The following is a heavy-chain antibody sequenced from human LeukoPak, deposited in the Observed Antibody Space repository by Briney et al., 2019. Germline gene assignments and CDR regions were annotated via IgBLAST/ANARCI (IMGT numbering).Heavy chain of an antibody. D-gene: IGHD6-19*01. CDR2: IIPILGIA. V-gene: IGHV1-69*04. Sequence: SVKVSCKASGGTFSSYAISWVRQAPGQGLEWMGRIIPILGIANYAQKFQGRVTITADKSTSTAYMELSSLRSEDTAVYYCAIQLTKIAVAIDYWGQGTLVTVSS. J-gene: IGHJ4*02. CDR1: GGTFSSYA. CDR3: AIQLTKIAVAIDY.